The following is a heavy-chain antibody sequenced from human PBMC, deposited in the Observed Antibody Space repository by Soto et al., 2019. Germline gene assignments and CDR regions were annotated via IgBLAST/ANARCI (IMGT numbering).Heavy chain of an antibody. CDR3: ARLTSSGLYV. CDR2: IDPTDSYT. J-gene: IGHJ4*02. V-gene: IGHV5-10-1*01. D-gene: IGHD6-19*01. Sequence: PGESLKISCQASGYSFTTYWISWVRQMPGKGLECMGRIDPTDSYTDYSPSFEGHVTMSVDRSINTAYLEWSSLKASDSAMYYCARLTSSGLYVWGLGTLVTSPQ. CDR1: GYSFTTYW.